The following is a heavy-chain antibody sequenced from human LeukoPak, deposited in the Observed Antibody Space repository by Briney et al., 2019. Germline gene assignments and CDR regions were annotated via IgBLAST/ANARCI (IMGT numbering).Heavy chain of an antibody. J-gene: IGHJ4*02. CDR2: IKQDGSEK. CDR1: GFTFSSYW. Sequence: PGGSLRLSCAASGFTFSSYWMSWVRQAPGKGLEWVANIKQDGSEKYYVDSVKGRFTISRDNAKNSLYLQMNSLRAEDTAVYYCARFTIFGVVTWGQDYWGQGTLVTVSS. D-gene: IGHD3-3*01. V-gene: IGHV3-7*01. CDR3: ARFTIFGVVTWGQDY.